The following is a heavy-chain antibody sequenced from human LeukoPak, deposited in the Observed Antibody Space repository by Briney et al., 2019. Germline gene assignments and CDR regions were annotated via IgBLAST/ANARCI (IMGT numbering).Heavy chain of an antibody. J-gene: IGHJ5*02. D-gene: IGHD3-3*01. Sequence: SETLSLTCTVSGGSISSSSYYWGWIRQPPGKGLEWIGSIYYSGSTYYNPSLKSRVTISVDTSKNQFSLKLSSVTAADTAVYYCARSGPSYYDFWSGYYTGIGMDWFDPWGQGTLVTVSS. CDR3: ARSGPSYYDFWSGYYTGIGMDWFDP. CDR2: IYYSGST. V-gene: IGHV4-39*07. CDR1: GGSISSSSYY.